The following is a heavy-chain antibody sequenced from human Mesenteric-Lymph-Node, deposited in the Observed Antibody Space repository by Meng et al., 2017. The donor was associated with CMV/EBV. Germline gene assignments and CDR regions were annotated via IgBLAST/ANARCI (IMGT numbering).Heavy chain of an antibody. Sequence: ASVKVSCKASGYTFTGYYMHWVRQAPGQGLEWMGWINPNSGGTNYAQKFQGRVTMTRDTSISTAYMELSRLRSDDTAVYYCARETHEEHIVVAGHDYWGRGTLVTVSS. CDR2: INPNSGGT. V-gene: IGHV1-2*02. CDR3: ARETHEEHIVVAGHDY. D-gene: IGHD2-21*01. J-gene: IGHJ4*02. CDR1: GYTFTGYY.